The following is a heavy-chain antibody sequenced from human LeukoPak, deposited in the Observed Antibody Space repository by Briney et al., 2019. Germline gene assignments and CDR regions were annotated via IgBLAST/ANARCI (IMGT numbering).Heavy chain of an antibody. Sequence: SETLSLTCTVSGDSVSGYYWSWIRQPPGKGLEWIGYIYYSGSTNYNPSLKSRVTISVDTSKNQFSLKLSSVTAADTAVYYCARGYSSRWFPQQSSNWFDPWGQGTLVTVSS. D-gene: IGHD6-13*01. CDR2: IYYSGST. CDR1: GDSVSGYY. CDR3: ARGYSSRWFPQQSSNWFDP. J-gene: IGHJ5*02. V-gene: IGHV4-59*02.